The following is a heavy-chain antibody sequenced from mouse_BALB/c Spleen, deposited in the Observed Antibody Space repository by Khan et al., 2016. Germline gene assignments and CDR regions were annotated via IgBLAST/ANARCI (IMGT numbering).Heavy chain of an antibody. Sequence: EVQLQESGPDLVKPSQSLSLTCTVTGYSITSDYSWHWIRQFPGNKLEWMGYIHYSGNTNYNPSLKSRVSITRDTSKNQLFLQLNSVTTEDTATYYGLRYYYGVAPWFAYWGQGTLVTVSA. J-gene: IGHJ3*01. CDR3: LRYYYGVAPWFAY. CDR1: GYSITSDYS. D-gene: IGHD1-1*01. V-gene: IGHV3-1*02. CDR2: IHYSGNT.